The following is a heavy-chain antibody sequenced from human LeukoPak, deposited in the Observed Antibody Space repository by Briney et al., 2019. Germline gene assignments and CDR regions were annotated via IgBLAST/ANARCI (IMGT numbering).Heavy chain of an antibody. Sequence: SETLSLTCTVSGGSISSYYWSWIRQPPGKGLEWIGYIYYSGSTNYNPSLKSRVTISVDTSKNQFSLKLSSVTAADTAVYYCAREFSGYSSGWYPSAYYYYYMDVWGKGTTVTISS. CDR2: IYYSGST. CDR3: AREFSGYSSGWYPSAYYYYYMDV. V-gene: IGHV4-59*12. D-gene: IGHD6-19*01. CDR1: GGSISSYY. J-gene: IGHJ6*03.